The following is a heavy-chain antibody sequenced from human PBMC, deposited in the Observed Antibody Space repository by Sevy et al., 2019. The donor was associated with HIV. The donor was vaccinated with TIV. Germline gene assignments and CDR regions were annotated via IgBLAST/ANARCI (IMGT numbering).Heavy chain of an antibody. V-gene: IGHV1-2*06. J-gene: IGHJ3*01. CDR1: GYTFTGHY. CDR3: ARADNIGWSTLDAFDL. Sequence: ASVKVSCKASGYTFTGHYMHWVRQAPGQGLEWMGRINPKSGGTNYAQKFQGRVTMTRDTSIITAYMELSSLRSDDTAVYYCARADNIGWSTLDAFDLWGQGTMLTVSS. D-gene: IGHD6-19*01. CDR2: INPKSGGT.